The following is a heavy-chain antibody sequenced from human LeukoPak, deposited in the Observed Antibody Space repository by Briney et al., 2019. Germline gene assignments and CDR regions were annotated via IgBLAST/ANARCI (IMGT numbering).Heavy chain of an antibody. Sequence: ETLSLTCAVYGGSFSGYYWSWVRQAPGKGLEWVSTFSGSGGNTYYADSVKGRFTISRDNSKNTLYLQMNSLRAEDTAVYYCATYRQVLLPFESWGQGTLVTVSS. CDR3: ATYRQVLLPFES. D-gene: IGHD2-8*02. V-gene: IGHV3-23*01. CDR1: GGSFSGYY. J-gene: IGHJ4*02. CDR2: FSGSGGNT.